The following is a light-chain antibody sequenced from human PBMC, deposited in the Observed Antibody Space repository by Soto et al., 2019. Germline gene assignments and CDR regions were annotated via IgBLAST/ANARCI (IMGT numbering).Light chain of an antibody. CDR1: SSDI. CDR3: CSYAGSSTLV. Sequence: QSVLTQPASVSGSPGQSITISCSGTSSDIVSWYQQHPGKAPKLIIYEGSKRPSGVSNRFSGSKSGNTASLTISGLQAEDEADYYCCSYAGSSTLVFGGGTKVTVL. J-gene: IGLJ2*01. V-gene: IGLV2-23*01. CDR2: EGS.